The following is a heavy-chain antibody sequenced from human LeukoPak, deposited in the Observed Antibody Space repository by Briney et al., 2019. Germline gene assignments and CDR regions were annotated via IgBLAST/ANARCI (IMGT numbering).Heavy chain of an antibody. D-gene: IGHD5-18*01. V-gene: IGHV3-9*01. CDR2: ISWNSGSI. Sequence: GGSLRLSCAASGFTFDDYAMHWVRQAPGKGLEWVSGISWNSGSIGYADSVKGRFTISRDNAKNSLYLQMNSLRAEDTALYYCAKDGSYTAMGLLDYWGQGTLVTVSS. CDR3: AKDGSYTAMGLLDY. J-gene: IGHJ4*02. CDR1: GFTFDDYA.